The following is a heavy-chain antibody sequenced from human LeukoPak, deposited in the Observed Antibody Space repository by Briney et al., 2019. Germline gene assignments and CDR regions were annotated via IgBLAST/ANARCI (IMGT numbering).Heavy chain of an antibody. Sequence: GESLKISCQTSGYNFSNHWIGWVRQMPGKGLEWMGIIYPGDSDTRYSPSFQGQVTISADKSISTAYLQWSSLKASDTAMYYCARRGWGGSHGFYWGQGTLVTVSS. V-gene: IGHV5-51*01. D-gene: IGHD1-26*01. CDR3: ARRGWGGSHGFY. J-gene: IGHJ4*02. CDR2: IYPGDSDT. CDR1: GYNFSNHW.